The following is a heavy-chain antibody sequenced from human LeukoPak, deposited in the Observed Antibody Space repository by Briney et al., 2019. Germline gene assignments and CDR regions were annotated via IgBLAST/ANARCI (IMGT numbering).Heavy chain of an antibody. Sequence: ASVKVSCKASGYTFTSYYMHWVRQAPGQGLEWMGIINPSGGSTSYAQKLQGRVTMTRDTSTSTVYMELSSLRSEDTAVYYCARGSHDYGGKVYYGMDVWGQGTTVTVSS. CDR2: INPSGGST. V-gene: IGHV1-46*01. CDR3: ARGSHDYGGKVYYGMDV. J-gene: IGHJ6*02. CDR1: GYTFTSYY. D-gene: IGHD4-23*01.